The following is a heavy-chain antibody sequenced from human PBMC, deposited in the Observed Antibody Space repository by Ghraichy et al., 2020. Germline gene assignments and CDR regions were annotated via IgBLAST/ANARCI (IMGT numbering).Heavy chain of an antibody. CDR2: IYHTGST. CDR3: ASRSSSGAFDT. CDR1: GGSITTSGYY. J-gene: IGHJ3*02. D-gene: IGHD6-19*01. V-gene: IGHV4-39*02. Sequence: SETLSLTCTVSGGSITTSGYYWSWIRQPPGQGLEWIGSIYHTGSTYYNASLKSRVTISVDTSNNHFTLQMTSVTAADTAVFYCASRSSSGAFDTWGQGTMVTVSS.